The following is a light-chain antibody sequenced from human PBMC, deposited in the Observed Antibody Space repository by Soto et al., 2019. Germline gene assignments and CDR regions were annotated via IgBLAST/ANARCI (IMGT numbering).Light chain of an antibody. V-gene: IGLV2-11*01. J-gene: IGLJ3*02. CDR2: DVT. CDR3: CSYAGNSLWV. Sequence: QSALTQPRSVSGSPGQSVTISCNGSSSDVGGSKFVSWYQQHPVKAPKLVIYDVTKRPSGVPDRFSVSKSGNTASLTISGLQADDEADYYCCSYAGNSLWVFGGGTKLTFL. CDR1: SSDVGGSKF.